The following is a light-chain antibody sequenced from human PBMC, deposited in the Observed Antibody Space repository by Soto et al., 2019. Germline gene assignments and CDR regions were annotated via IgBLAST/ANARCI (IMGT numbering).Light chain of an antibody. Sequence: EIVLTQSPGTLSLSPGEGATLSCRASESVASNYLAWYQQKPGQAPRLLFYGASIRATGIPDRFSGSGSGTDFTLTLTRLQPEDFAVYYCQQYGSSPWTSSQGTKVEIK. CDR3: QQYGSSPWT. CDR1: ESVASNY. V-gene: IGKV3-20*01. J-gene: IGKJ1*01. CDR2: GAS.